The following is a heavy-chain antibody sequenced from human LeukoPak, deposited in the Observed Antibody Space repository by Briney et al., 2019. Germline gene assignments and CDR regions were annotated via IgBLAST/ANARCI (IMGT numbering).Heavy chain of an antibody. CDR1: GGTFSSYA. Sequence: ASVKVSCKASGGTFSSYAISWVRQAPGQGLEWMGGIIPIFGTANYAQKFQGRVTITADESTSTAYMELSSLRSEDTAVYYCAHGVDPGAFDIWGQGTMVTVSS. J-gene: IGHJ3*02. V-gene: IGHV1-69*13. D-gene: IGHD2-15*01. CDR2: IIPIFGTA. CDR3: AHGVDPGAFDI.